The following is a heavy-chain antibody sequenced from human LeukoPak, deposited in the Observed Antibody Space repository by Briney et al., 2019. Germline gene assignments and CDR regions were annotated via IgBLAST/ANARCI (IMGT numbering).Heavy chain of an antibody. CDR1: GGSLSSYY. D-gene: IGHD4-11*01. CDR2: IYYSGST. Sequence: SETLSLTCTVSGGSLSSYYWSWIRQPPGKGLEWIGYIYYSGSTNYNPSLKSRVTISVDTSKNQFSLKLSSVTAADTAVYYCARGSVIVDYWGQGTLVTVSS. J-gene: IGHJ4*02. V-gene: IGHV4-59*01. CDR3: ARGSVIVDY.